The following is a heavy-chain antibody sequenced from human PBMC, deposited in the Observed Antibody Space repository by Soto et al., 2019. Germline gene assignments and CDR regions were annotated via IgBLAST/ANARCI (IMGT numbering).Heavy chain of an antibody. V-gene: IGHV4-39*01. Sequence: HLQLQESGPGLVKASETLSLTCTVSVGSISSTDHYWGWVRQPPGKGLEWLGSIYFAGSTFHNPALKSRATISVDTSRNQFSLRLTTVTASDTAVYYCARLVFHCLRGSCDDYSFYGLDVWGQGTTVTVSS. CDR2: IYFAGST. CDR1: VGSISSTDHY. J-gene: IGHJ6*02. CDR3: ARLVFHCLRGSCDDYSFYGLDV. D-gene: IGHD2-15*01.